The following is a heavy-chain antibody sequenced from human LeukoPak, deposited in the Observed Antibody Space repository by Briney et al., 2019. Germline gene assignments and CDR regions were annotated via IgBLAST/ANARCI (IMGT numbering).Heavy chain of an antibody. J-gene: IGHJ4*02. D-gene: IGHD3-3*01. CDR1: GGSFSGYY. Sequence: SETLSLTCAVYGGSFSGYYWSWVRQPPGKGLEWIGEINHSGSANYNPSLKSRVTISVDTSKNQFSLKLSSVTAADTAVYYCARGIYDFWSGYFFDYWGQGTLVTVSS. V-gene: IGHV4-34*01. CDR2: INHSGSA. CDR3: ARGIYDFWSGYFFDY.